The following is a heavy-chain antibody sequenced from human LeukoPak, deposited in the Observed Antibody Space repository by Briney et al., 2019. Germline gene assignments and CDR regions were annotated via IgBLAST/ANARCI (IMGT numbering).Heavy chain of an antibody. CDR2: IIPIFGTA. CDR3: ARDPWASSSPGALSLNWFDP. CDR1: GFTFSSYA. J-gene: IGHJ5*02. V-gene: IGHV1-69*06. Sequence: GGSLRLSCAASGFTFSSYAMHWVRQAPGQGLEWMGGIIPIFGTANYAQKFQGRVTITADKSTSTAYMELSSLRSEDTAVYYCARDPWASSSPGALSLNWFDPWGQGTLVTVSS. D-gene: IGHD6-6*01.